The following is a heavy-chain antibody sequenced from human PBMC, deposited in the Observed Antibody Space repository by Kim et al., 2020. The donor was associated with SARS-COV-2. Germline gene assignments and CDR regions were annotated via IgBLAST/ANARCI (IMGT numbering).Heavy chain of an antibody. CDR3: AREVLRYFDWSNWFDP. CDR2: IYYSGST. J-gene: IGHJ5*02. D-gene: IGHD3-9*01. Sequence: SETLSLTCTVSGGSISSYYWSWIRQPPGKGLEWIGYIYYSGSTNYNPSLKSRVTISVDTSKNQFSLKLSSVTAADTAVYYCAREVLRYFDWSNWFDPWGQGTLVTVSS. V-gene: IGHV4-59*01. CDR1: GGSISSYY.